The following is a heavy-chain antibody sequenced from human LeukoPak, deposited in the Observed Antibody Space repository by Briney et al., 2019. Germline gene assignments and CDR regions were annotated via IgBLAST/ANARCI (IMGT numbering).Heavy chain of an antibody. CDR3: AKVPAGNKVEY. J-gene: IGHJ4*02. CDR1: GVTFRNYA. D-gene: IGHD6-19*01. CDR2: ISISGGST. V-gene: IGHV3-23*01. Sequence: AGGSLRLSCAASGVTFRNYAMTWVRQAPGKGLEWVSGISISGGSTDYADSVKGRFTISRDNSKNTLYLQMNSLRAEDTAVYYCAKVPAGNKVEYWGQGTLVTVSS.